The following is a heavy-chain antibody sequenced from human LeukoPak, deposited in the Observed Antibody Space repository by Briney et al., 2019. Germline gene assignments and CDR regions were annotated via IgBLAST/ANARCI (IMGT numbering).Heavy chain of an antibody. V-gene: IGHV3-74*01. Sequence: GESLRLSCAASGFTFSNYWLHWVRQVPGKGLMWVSRINGDGNRLNYADSVKGRFTISRDNSKNTLYLQMNSLRAEDTAVYYCAKVAYCSSTTCYDGVAFDIWGQGTMVTVSS. CDR1: GFTFSNYW. CDR3: AKVAYCSSTTCYDGVAFDI. J-gene: IGHJ3*02. CDR2: INGDGNRL. D-gene: IGHD2-2*01.